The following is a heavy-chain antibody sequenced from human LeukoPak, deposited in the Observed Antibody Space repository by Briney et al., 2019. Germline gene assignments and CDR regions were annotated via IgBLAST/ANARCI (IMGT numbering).Heavy chain of an antibody. Sequence: GGSLRLSCAASGFTVSSNYMSWVRQAPGKGLEWVSVIYSGGSTYYADSVKSRFTISRDNSKNTLYLQMNSLRAEDTAVYYCARDEYCGGDCYSDWGQGTLVTVSS. D-gene: IGHD2-21*02. CDR2: IYSGGST. J-gene: IGHJ4*02. CDR1: GFTVSSNY. CDR3: ARDEYCGGDCYSD. V-gene: IGHV3-53*01.